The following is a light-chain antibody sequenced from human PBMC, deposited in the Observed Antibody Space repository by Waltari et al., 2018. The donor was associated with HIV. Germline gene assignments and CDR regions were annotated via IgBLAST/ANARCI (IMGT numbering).Light chain of an antibody. Sequence: DTQLTHSPPSLSPVVGATVTTTCRASQNIKNDLTWYQHKLGKSPRLLIYSASCLQSGAPTSFSGSGSGTEFNLTIEGLQSEDSAVYYCQQSHRSPLTFGGGTKVEIK. V-gene: IGKV1-39*01. CDR2: SAS. J-gene: IGKJ4*01. CDR3: QQSHRSPLT. CDR1: QNIKND.